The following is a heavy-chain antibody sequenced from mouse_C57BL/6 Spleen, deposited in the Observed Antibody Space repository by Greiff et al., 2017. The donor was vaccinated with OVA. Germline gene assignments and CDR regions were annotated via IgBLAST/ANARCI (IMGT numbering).Heavy chain of an antibody. CDR1: GFTFSSYA. CDR3: TRDRCRSPFDY. J-gene: IGHJ2*01. Sequence: EVKLQESGAGLVKPGGSLKLSCAASGFTFSSYAMSWVRQTPEKRLEWVAYISSGGDYIYYADNVKGRFTITSDNARHTLYLQMSSLKSEDTAMYYCTRDRCRSPFDYWGQGTTLTVSS. V-gene: IGHV5-9-1*02. CDR2: ISSGGDYI. D-gene: IGHD3-3*01.